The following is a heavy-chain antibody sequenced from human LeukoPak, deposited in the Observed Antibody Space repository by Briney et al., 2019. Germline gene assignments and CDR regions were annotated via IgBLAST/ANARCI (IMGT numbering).Heavy chain of an antibody. D-gene: IGHD2-21*02. CDR1: AFTFSNYG. CDR3: AKDISGGDCPDY. J-gene: IGHJ4*02. Sequence: GGSLRLSCAASAFTFSNYGMHWVRQAPGKGLEWVAVISYDGSDKYYADSVKGRLTISRDNSKNTLYLQMNSLRADDTAVYYCAKDISGGDCPDYWGQGTLVTVSS. V-gene: IGHV3-30*18. CDR2: ISYDGSDK.